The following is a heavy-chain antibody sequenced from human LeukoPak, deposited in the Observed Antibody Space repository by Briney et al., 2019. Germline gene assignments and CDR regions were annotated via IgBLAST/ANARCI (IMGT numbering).Heavy chain of an antibody. CDR2: ISGSGDNT. CDR1: GFTFSSYA. J-gene: IGHJ4*02. Sequence: QSGGSLRLSCAASGFTFSSYAMSWVRQAPGKGLEWVSGISGSGDNTYYADSVKGRFTISRDNSKNTLYVQVNSLGTEDTAAYYCAKGSYYDSSGSFYFDYWGQGTLVTVFS. CDR3: AKGSYYDSSGSFYFDY. V-gene: IGHV3-23*01. D-gene: IGHD3-22*01.